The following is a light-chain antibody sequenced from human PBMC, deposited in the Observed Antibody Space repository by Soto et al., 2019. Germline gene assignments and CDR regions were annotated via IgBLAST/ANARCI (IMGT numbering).Light chain of an antibody. Sequence: DIVMTQSPATLSVSPGETASLSCRASQSAGNFLAWYQQKPGQAPRLLIYYISTRATGIPARFSGSGSGTEVTLTSNSLQSEESAGYYCQQHNQWPITFGQGTRWRL. CDR3: QQHNQWPIT. CDR1: QSAGNF. J-gene: IGKJ5*01. CDR2: YIS. V-gene: IGKV3D-15*01.